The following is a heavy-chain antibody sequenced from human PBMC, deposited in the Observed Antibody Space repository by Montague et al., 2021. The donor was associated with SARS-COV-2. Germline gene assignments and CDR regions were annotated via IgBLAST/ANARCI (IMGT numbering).Heavy chain of an antibody. CDR1: RGSISGGSYY. D-gene: IGHD6-13*01. V-gene: IGHV4-61*02. Sequence: TLSLTCTVSRGSISGGSYYWTWIRQPAGKGLEWIGRFYNTGSACYNPSLKSRVTISVDTSKNQFSLKLSSVTAADTSVYYCARDAGIAATGLNWLDPWGQGTLVTVSS. CDR2: FYNTGSA. CDR3: ARDAGIAATGLNWLDP. J-gene: IGHJ5*02.